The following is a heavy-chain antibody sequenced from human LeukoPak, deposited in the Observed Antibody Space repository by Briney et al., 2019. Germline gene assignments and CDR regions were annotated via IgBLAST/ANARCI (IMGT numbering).Heavy chain of an antibody. CDR2: ISYDGSNK. V-gene: IGHV3-30*03. CDR1: GFTFSSYG. CDR3: ASGPYSSGWYERDY. D-gene: IGHD6-19*01. Sequence: PGGSLRLSCAASGFTFSSYGMHWVRQAPGKGLEWVAVISYDGSNKYYADSVKGRFTISRDNSKNTLYLQMNSLRAEDTAVYYCASGPYSSGWYERDYWGHGTLVTVSS. J-gene: IGHJ4*01.